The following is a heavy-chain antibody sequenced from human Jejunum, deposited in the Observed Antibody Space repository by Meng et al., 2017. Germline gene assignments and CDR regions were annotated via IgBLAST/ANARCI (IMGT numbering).Heavy chain of an antibody. D-gene: IGHD6-13*01. CDR1: GDSTTSNNYL. J-gene: IGHJ5*02. V-gene: IGHV4-39*07. CDR3: ARYSRYVGWLDP. CDR2: INYSGTT. Sequence: QLRLQESGPGLVDPSETLALTFTVSGDSTTSNNYLWGWIRQPPGKGLEWIGTINYSGTTYYNPSLKSRVTITLGTSKNQISLKVTSVTAAETAVYYCARYSRYVGWLDPWGQGTLVTVSS.